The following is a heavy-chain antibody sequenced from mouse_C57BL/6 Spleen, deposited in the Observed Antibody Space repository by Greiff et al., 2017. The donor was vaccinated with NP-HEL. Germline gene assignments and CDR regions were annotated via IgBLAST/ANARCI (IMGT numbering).Heavy chain of an antibody. D-gene: IGHD1-1*01. V-gene: IGHV1-81*01. CDR3: ARRGVVAEGFAY. CDR1: GYTFTSYG. Sequence: VQLVESGAELARPGASVKLSCKASGYTFTSYGISWVKQRTGQGLEWIGEIYPRSGNTYYNEKFKGKATLTADKSSSTAYMELRSLTSEDSAVYFCARRGVVAEGFAYWGQGTLVTVSA. J-gene: IGHJ3*01. CDR2: IYPRSGNT.